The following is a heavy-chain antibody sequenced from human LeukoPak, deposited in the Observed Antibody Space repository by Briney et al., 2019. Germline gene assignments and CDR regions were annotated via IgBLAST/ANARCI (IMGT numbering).Heavy chain of an antibody. D-gene: IGHD1-26*01. V-gene: IGHV3-53*04. CDR3: ASLYSGSYYREYYFDY. CDR1: GFTFSSYA. J-gene: IGHJ4*02. Sequence: GGSLRLSCAASGFTFSSYAMSWVRQAPGKGLEWVSVIYSGGSTYYADSVKGRFTISRHNSKNTLYLQMNSLRAEDTAVYYCASLYSGSYYREYYFDYWGQGTLVTVSS. CDR2: IYSGGST.